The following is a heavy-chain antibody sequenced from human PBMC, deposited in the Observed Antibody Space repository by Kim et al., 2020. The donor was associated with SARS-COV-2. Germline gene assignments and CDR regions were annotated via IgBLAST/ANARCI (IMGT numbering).Heavy chain of an antibody. CDR1: GFTLSSYW. D-gene: IGHD1-26*01. CDR2: INSDGSST. CDR3: ARGPPRYSGSHYDY. V-gene: IGHV3-74*01. Sequence: GGSLRLSCAASGFTLSSYWMHWVRQAPGKGLVWVSRINSDGSSTNYADSVRGRFTISRDNAKSTLYLQMNSLRAEDTAVYFCARGPPRYSGSHYDYWGQG. J-gene: IGHJ4*02.